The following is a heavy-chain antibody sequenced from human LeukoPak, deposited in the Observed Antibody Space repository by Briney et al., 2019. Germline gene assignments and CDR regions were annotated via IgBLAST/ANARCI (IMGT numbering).Heavy chain of an antibody. D-gene: IGHD3-9*01. V-gene: IGHV1-18*01. CDR1: GYTFTRWN. Sequence: ASVKVSCKASGYTFTRWNFSWVRQAPGQGLEWMGWISTYNGDTKYAQKFQGRVTMTTDTSTSTTYMELRSLTSDDTAVYYCARDSDWVFDLWGRGTVVTASS. CDR2: ISTYNGDT. CDR3: ARDSDWVFDL. J-gene: IGHJ2*01.